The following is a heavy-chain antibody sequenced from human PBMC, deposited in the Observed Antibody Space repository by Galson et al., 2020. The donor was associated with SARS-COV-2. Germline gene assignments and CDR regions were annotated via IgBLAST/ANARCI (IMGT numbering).Heavy chain of an antibody. CDR1: GFTFSSYW. CDR3: ARDQYCSSTSCYFGGFDY. Sequence: TGGSLRLSCAASGFTFSSYWMSWVRQAPGKGLEWVANIKQDGSEKYYVDSVKGRFIISRDNAKNSLYLQMNSLRAEDTAVYYCARDQYCSSTSCYFGGFDYWGQGTLVTVSS. CDR2: IKQDGSEK. V-gene: IGHV3-7*03. J-gene: IGHJ4*02. D-gene: IGHD2-2*01.